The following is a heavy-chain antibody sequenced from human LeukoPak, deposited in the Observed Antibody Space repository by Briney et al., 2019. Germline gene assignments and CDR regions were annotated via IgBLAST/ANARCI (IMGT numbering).Heavy chain of an antibody. D-gene: IGHD2-15*01. CDR1: GGSISSYY. CDR2: IYYSGST. Sequence: SETLSLTCTVSGGSISSYYWSWLRQPPGKGLEWIGYIYYSGSTNYNPSLKSRVTISVDTSKNQFSLKLSPVTAGDTAVYYCARSVEGYCSGGSCYSYYYYMDVWGKGTTVTVSS. CDR3: ARSVEGYCSGGSCYSYYYYMDV. J-gene: IGHJ6*03. V-gene: IGHV4-59*01.